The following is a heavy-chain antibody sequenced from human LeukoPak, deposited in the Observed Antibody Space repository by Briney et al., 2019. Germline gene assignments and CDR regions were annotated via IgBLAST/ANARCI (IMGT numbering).Heavy chain of an antibody. CDR1: GFTFSSYS. CDR2: ISSSSSYI. CDR3: ARSQCHYDFWLNYYYYYYMDV. V-gene: IGHV3-21*01. J-gene: IGHJ6*03. D-gene: IGHD3-3*01. Sequence: GGSLRLSCAASGFTFSSYSMNWVRQAPGKGLEWVSSISSSSSYIYYADSVKGRFTISRDNAKNSLYLQMNSLRAKDTAVYYCARSQCHYDFWLNYYYYYYMDVWGKGTTVTVSS.